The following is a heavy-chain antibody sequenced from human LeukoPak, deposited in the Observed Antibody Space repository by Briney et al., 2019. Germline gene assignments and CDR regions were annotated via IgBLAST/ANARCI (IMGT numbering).Heavy chain of an antibody. CDR2: IIPIFGTA. CDR3: ARAPWDFVGVVPEDYWYFDL. Sequence: ASVKVSCKASGGTFSSYAISWVRQAPGQGLEWMGGIIPIFGTANYAQKFQGRVTITADESTSTAYMELSSLRSEDTAVYYCARAPWDFVGVVPEDYWYFDLWGRGTLVTVSS. J-gene: IGHJ2*01. D-gene: IGHD3-3*01. CDR1: GGTFSSYA. V-gene: IGHV1-69*13.